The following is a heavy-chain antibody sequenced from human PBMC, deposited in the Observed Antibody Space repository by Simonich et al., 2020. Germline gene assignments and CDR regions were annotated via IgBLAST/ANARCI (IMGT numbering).Heavy chain of an antibody. D-gene: IGHD3-10*01. CDR2: IGYDGSNQ. CDR1: GFTFSSYG. J-gene: IGHJ3*02. V-gene: IGHV3-33*01. CDR3: ARGLGVGWRDAFDI. Sequence: QVQLVESGGGVVQPGRSLRLSCAASGFTFSSYGMHWVRQAPGKGLEWVALIGYDGSNQYYADSVKGRFTISRDNSKNTLYLQMNSLRAEDTAVYYCARGLGVGWRDAFDIWGQGTMVTVSS.